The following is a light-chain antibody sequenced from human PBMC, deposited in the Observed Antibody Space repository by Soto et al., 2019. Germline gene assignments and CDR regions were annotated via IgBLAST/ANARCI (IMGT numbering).Light chain of an antibody. J-gene: IGKJ1*01. CDR2: KAS. Sequence: DIQMTQSPSTLSASVGDRVTITCRASQSISSWLAWYQQKPGKAPKLLIYKASSLESGVPSRFSGSGSGTEFTLTISSLQPDDFVTYYRQQYNSYPWTFGQGTKVEIK. V-gene: IGKV1-5*03. CDR1: QSISSW. CDR3: QQYNSYPWT.